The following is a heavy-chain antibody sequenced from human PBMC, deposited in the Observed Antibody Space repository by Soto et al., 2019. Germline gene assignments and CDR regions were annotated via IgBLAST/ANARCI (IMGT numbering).Heavy chain of an antibody. CDR1: GFTFSSYA. CDR2: ISGSGGST. Sequence: LRLSCAASGFTFSSYAMSWVRQAPGKGLGWVSAISGSGGSTYYADSVKGRFTISRDNSKNTLYLQMNSLRAEDTAVYYCAKDRASIAPYYYGMDVWGQGTTVTVSS. D-gene: IGHD6-6*01. V-gene: IGHV3-23*01. J-gene: IGHJ6*02. CDR3: AKDRASIAPYYYGMDV.